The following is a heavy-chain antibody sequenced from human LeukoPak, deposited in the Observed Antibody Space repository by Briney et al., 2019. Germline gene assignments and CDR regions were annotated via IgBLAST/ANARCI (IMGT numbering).Heavy chain of an antibody. CDR1: GGSISSYY. D-gene: IGHD4-23*01. CDR2: IYYSGST. V-gene: IGHV4-59*01. CDR3: ALTTVVTPEAFDI. Sequence: SETLSLTCTVSGGSISSYYWSWIRQPPGKGLEWIGYIYYSGSTNYNPSLKSRVTISVDTSKNQFSLKLSSVTAADTAVYYCALTTVVTPEAFDIWGQGTMVTVSS. J-gene: IGHJ3*02.